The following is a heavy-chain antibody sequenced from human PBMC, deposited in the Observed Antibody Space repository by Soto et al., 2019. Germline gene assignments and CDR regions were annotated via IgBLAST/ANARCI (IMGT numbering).Heavy chain of an antibody. V-gene: IGHV5-51*01. J-gene: IGHJ4*02. CDR1: GYSFTSYW. D-gene: IGHD5-12*01. CDR2: IYPGDSDT. Sequence: VESLKISCKGSGYSFTSYWICCFLQMPGKGLEWMGIIYPGDSDTRYSPSFQGQVTISADKSISTAYLQWSSLKASDTAMYYCARQVVATKAPYFDYSGQGTLVTVYS. CDR3: ARQVVATKAPYFDY.